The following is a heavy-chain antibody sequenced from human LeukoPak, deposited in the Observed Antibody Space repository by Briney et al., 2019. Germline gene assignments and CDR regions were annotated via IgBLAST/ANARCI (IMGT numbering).Heavy chain of an antibody. CDR1: GGSISSYY. D-gene: IGHD6-19*01. CDR2: IYTSGST. CDR3: ARDPFSGWYGGGGDY. V-gene: IGHV4-4*07. J-gene: IGHJ4*02. Sequence: TTSETLSLTCTVSGGSISSYYWSWIRQPAGKGLEWIGRIYTSGSTNYNPSLKSRVTMSVDTSKNQFSLKLSSVTAADTAVYYCARDPFSGWYGGGGDYWGQGTLVTVSS.